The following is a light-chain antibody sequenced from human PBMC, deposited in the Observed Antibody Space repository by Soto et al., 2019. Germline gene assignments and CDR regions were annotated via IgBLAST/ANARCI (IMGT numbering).Light chain of an antibody. CDR3: QQYNNWPPIT. J-gene: IGKJ3*01. CDR2: AAS. CDR1: QSVSGN. Sequence: EIVMTQSPATLSVSPGERATLSCRASQSVSGNLAWYQQKPGQAPRLLIYAASTRATGIPAMFSGSGSGTEFTLTISSLQSEDFAVYYCQQYNNWPPITFGPGTKVDIK. V-gene: IGKV3-15*01.